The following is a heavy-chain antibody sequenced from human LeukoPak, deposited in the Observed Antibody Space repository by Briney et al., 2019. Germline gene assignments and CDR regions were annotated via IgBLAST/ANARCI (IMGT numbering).Heavy chain of an antibody. CDR2: IYYSGST. Sequence: SETLSLTCTVSGGSISSYYWSWIRQPPGKGLEWIGYIYYSGSTNYNPSLKSRVTISVDTSKNQFSLKLSSVTAADTAMYYCARQIADYYYGMDVWGQGTTITVSS. CDR3: ARQIADYYYGMDV. D-gene: IGHD2-21*01. CDR1: GGSISSYY. V-gene: IGHV4-59*08. J-gene: IGHJ6*02.